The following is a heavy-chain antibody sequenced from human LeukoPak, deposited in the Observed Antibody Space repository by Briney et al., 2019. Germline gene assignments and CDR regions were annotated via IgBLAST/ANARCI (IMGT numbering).Heavy chain of an antibody. J-gene: IGHJ5*02. CDR2: IHYSGGT. CDR3: ARSRLRKNYNWFDP. CDR1: GASISSSHYY. D-gene: IGHD1-26*01. Sequence: PSETLSLTCTVSGASISSSHYYWAWIRQPPGRGLEWIGSIHYSGGTYYNPSLESRVTISVDTSKNQFSLKLSSVTAADTAVYYCARSRLRKNYNWFDPWGQGTLVTVSS. V-gene: IGHV4-39*07.